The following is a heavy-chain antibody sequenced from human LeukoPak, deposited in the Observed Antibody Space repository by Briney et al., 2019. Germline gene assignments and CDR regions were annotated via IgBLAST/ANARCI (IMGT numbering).Heavy chain of an antibody. CDR3: AKDEGTIWNSKNDPFDI. CDR2: ISKDGSKT. J-gene: IGHJ3*02. Sequence: GGSLRLSCAASGFTFSDHVMHWVRQAPGMGLEWVAVISKDGSKTFYAGSVEGRFTFSRDNSENTLYLQMNYLKPEDTAVYYCAKDEGTIWNSKNDPFDIWGQGTMFTVSS. CDR1: GFTFSDHV. V-gene: IGHV3-30*17. D-gene: IGHD1-7*01.